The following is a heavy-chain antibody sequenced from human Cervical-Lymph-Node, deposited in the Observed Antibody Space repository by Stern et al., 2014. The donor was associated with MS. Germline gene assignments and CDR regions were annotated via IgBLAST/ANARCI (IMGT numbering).Heavy chain of an antibody. CDR3: ARQRYFDY. J-gene: IGHJ4*02. Sequence: EVQLVESGPEVKKPGASLKISCKASGYTFTSYWIGWVRQMPGKRLEWIAIIFPGGSYIRYIPSFQGQFTISAYKSISTPYLQWNNLKSSDTAIYYCARQRYFDYWGQGTLVTVSS. V-gene: IGHV5-51*01. CDR2: IFPGGSYI. CDR1: GYTFTSYW.